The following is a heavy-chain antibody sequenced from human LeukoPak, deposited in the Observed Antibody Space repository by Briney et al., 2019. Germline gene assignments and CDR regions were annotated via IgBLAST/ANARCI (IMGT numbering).Heavy chain of an antibody. J-gene: IGHJ5*02. CDR3: ARDRGGYCSGGSCFPGYWFDP. CDR2: ISGDGRSA. CDR1: GFTFSNYA. V-gene: IGHV3-64*01. Sequence: GGSLRLSCAASGFTFSNYAMHWVRQAPGKRLEYVSAISGDGRSAYYANSVKGRFSISRDNSKNTLYLQMGSLRAEDMAVYYCARDRGGYCSGGSCFPGYWFDPWGQGTLVTVSS. D-gene: IGHD2-15*01.